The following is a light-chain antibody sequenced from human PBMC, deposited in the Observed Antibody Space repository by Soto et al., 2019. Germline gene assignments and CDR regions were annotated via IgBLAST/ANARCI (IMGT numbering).Light chain of an antibody. CDR3: VSYTDTDTLV. V-gene: IGLV2-14*01. J-gene: IGLJ1*01. Sequence: QSALTQPASVSGSRGQSITISCVGRNTDVGQDKSVSWYQQGPGKAPKLLIFEVTNRPSGVSSRFSGSRSGNMASLTISGLQPDDEGDYFCVSYTDTDTLVFGTGTKVTVL. CDR1: NTDVGQDKS. CDR2: EVT.